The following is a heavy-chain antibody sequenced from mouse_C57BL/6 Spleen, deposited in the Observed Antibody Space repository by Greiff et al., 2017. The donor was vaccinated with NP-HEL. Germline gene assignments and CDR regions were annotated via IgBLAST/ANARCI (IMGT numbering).Heavy chain of an antibody. Sequence: QVQLKQSGPGLVQPSQSLSITCTVSGFSLTSYGVHWVRQSPGKGLEWLGVIWSGGSTDYNAAFISRLSISKDNSKSQVFFKMNILQADDTAIYYCASSNWDLRYFDVWGTGTTVTVSS. J-gene: IGHJ1*03. D-gene: IGHD4-1*01. CDR2: IWSGGST. V-gene: IGHV2-2*01. CDR1: GFSLTSYG. CDR3: ASSNWDLRYFDV.